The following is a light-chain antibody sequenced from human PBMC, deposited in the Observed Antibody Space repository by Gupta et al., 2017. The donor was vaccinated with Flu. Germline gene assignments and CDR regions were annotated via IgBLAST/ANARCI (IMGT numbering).Light chain of an antibody. Sequence: DIQMTQSPSTLSASVGDRVTITCRASQSIGSWLAWYQQKPGKAPKLLIYKASNLESGVPSRFSGSESGTEFTLTISSLQPDDFATYYCQRYNDYSAFTFGPGTKVDIK. CDR1: QSIGSW. V-gene: IGKV1-5*03. CDR3: QRYNDYSAFT. J-gene: IGKJ3*01. CDR2: KAS.